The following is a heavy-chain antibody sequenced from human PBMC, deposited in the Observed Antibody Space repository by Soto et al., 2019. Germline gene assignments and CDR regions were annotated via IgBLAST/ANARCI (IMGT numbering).Heavy chain of an antibody. CDR1: GYSFTSYW. CDR3: ARQRTDCSSTSCYNWFDP. Sequence: GESLKISCKGSGYSFTSYWISWVRQMPGKGLEWMGRIDPSDSYTNYSPSFQGHVTISADKSISTAYLQWSSLKASDTAMYYCARQRTDCSSTSCYNWFDPWGQGTLVTVSS. D-gene: IGHD2-2*01. V-gene: IGHV5-10-1*01. CDR2: IDPSDSYT. J-gene: IGHJ5*02.